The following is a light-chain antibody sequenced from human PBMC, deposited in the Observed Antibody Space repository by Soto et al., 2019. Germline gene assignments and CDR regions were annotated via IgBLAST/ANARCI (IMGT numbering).Light chain of an antibody. V-gene: IGKV1-39*01. Sequence: DIQMTQAPSSPSASVGDRVTITCRASQPIDTSLNWYQQKPGNAPRLLIYAASSLQSGVPLRFSGSGSGTDFTLTISSLQPEDFATYYCQQRYSSPFTFGPGTTVDIK. CDR3: QQRYSSPFT. J-gene: IGKJ3*01. CDR2: AAS. CDR1: QPIDTS.